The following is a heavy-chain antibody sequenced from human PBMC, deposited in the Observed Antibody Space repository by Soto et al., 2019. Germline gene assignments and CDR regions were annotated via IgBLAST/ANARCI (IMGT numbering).Heavy chain of an antibody. CDR2: IKSKTDGGTT. V-gene: IGHV3-15*01. Sequence: GGSLRLSCAASGFTFSNAWMSWVRQAPGKGLEWVGRIKSKTDGGTTDYAAPVKGRFTISRDDSKNTLYLQMNSLKTEDTAVYYCTTDSAVADAFDIWGQGTMVTVSS. D-gene: IGHD2-15*01. J-gene: IGHJ3*02. CDR1: GFTFSNAW. CDR3: TTDSAVADAFDI.